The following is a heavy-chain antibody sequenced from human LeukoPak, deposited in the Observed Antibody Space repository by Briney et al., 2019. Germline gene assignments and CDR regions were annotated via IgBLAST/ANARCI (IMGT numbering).Heavy chain of an antibody. Sequence: GESLKISCEGSGYSFSNYWIGWVRQMPGKGLEWMGNIYPDESNTRYSPSFQGQVTISADKSISTAYLQWSSLKASDTAMYYCARPRGDTADAFDIWGQGTMVTVSS. CDR2: IYPDESNT. CDR1: GYSFSNYW. V-gene: IGHV5-51*01. CDR3: ARPRGDTADAFDI. J-gene: IGHJ3*02. D-gene: IGHD5-18*01.